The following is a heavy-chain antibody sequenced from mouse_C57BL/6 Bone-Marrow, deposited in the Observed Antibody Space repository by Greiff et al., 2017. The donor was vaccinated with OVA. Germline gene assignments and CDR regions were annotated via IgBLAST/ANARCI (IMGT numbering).Heavy chain of an antibody. V-gene: IGHV1-15*01. CDR3: TDYDGYAMDY. CDR2: IDPETGGT. J-gene: IGHJ4*01. D-gene: IGHD2-4*01. CDR1: GYTFTDYE. Sequence: VQLVESGAELVRPGASVTLSCKASGYTFTDYEMHWVKQTPVHGLEWIGAIDPETGGTAYNQKFKGKAILTADKSSSTAYMELRSLTSEDSAVYYCTDYDGYAMDYWGQGTSVTVSS.